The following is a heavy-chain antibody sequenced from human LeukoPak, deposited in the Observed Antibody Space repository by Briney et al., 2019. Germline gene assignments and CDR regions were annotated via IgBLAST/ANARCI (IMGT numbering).Heavy chain of an antibody. Sequence: GGSLRLSCAASGFTFSSYAMSWVRQAPGKGLEWVSAISGSGGSTYYADSVKGRFTIPRDNSKNTLYLQMNSLRAEDTAVYYCAKDRQQLVPLCFDYWAREPWSPSPQ. V-gene: IGHV3-23*01. CDR2: ISGSGGST. J-gene: IGHJ4*02. CDR1: GFTFSSYA. D-gene: IGHD6-13*01. CDR3: AKDRQQLVPLCFDY.